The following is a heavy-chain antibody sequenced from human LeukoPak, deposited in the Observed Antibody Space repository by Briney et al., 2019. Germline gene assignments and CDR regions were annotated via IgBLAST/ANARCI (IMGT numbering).Heavy chain of an antibody. Sequence: PGGSLRLSCAVSGFTFSTFAMNWVRQGPGKGLEWVSSLSDSAVSSYYADSVKGRFTISRDNSKNTLYLQMNSLRAEDTATYYCAKAPDSSGFPSYFDSWGQGTLVAVSS. CDR2: LSDSAVSS. D-gene: IGHD3-22*01. J-gene: IGHJ4*02. CDR3: AKAPDSSGFPSYFDS. CDR1: GFTFSTFA. V-gene: IGHV3-23*01.